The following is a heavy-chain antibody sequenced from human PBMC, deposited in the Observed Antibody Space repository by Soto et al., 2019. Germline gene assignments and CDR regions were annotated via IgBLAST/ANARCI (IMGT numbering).Heavy chain of an antibody. CDR3: AADCGGSCYQMSAY. V-gene: IGHV1-18*04. D-gene: IGHD2-21*01. Sequence: AAVKVSYKASGYTLTTISLVRQAPGPGLEWTGWINAYNGHSNYAQKFQGRVTMTTDTATNTAYVELGSLRSDHTAVYYCAADCGGSCYQMSAYWG. CDR1: GYTLTT. CDR2: INAYNGHS. J-gene: IGHJ4*01.